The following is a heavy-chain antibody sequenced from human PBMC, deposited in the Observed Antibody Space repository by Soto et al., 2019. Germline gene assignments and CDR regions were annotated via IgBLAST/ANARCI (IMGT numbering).Heavy chain of an antibody. CDR2: IYPGDSDT. CDR1: GYNFINYW. Sequence: GESLKISCKGSGYNFINYWIGWVRQMPGKGLEWMGIIYPGDSDTRYSPSFQGQVAISADKSISTAYLQWSSLKASDTAVYYCARGDGDQYDGHGYLGRHWGQGTLVTVSS. D-gene: IGHD5-18*01. V-gene: IGHV5-51*01. J-gene: IGHJ4*02. CDR3: ARGDGDQYDGHGYLGRH.